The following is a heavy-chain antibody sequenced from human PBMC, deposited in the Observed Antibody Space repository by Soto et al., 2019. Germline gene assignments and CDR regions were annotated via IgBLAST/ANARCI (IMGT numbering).Heavy chain of an antibody. CDR1: GGSISSYY. V-gene: IGHV4-59*01. CDR3: ARGRRRDYFDY. J-gene: IGHJ4*02. CDR2: IYYSGST. Sequence: PSETLSLTCTVSGGSISSYYWSWIRQPPGKGLEWIGYIYYSGSTNYNPSLKSRVTISVDTSKNQFSLKLSSVTAADTAVYYCARGRRRDYFDYWGQGTLVTVSS.